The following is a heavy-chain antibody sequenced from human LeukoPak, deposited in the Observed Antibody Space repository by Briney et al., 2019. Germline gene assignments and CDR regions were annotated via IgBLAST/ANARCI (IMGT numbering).Heavy chain of an antibody. Sequence: AATLSLTCPVSCGSITSDYDFWGWIRQPPGKGLEWMAEVDNGEATYYNPSLKRRRTISVDTSENQLSLKLTSVTPADTAVYYCARENVCSGGSCSAEIFDIWGQGTGVTVSS. J-gene: IGHJ3*02. CDR2: VDNGEAT. V-gene: IGHV4-39*07. CDR3: ARENVCSGGSCSAEIFDI. D-gene: IGHD2-15*01. CDR1: CGSITSDYDF.